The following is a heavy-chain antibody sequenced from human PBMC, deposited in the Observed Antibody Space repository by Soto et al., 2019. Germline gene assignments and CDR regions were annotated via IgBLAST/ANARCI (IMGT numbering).Heavy chain of an antibody. D-gene: IGHD3-22*01. CDR1: GYSFTSYW. J-gene: IGHJ4*02. Sequence: LGESLKISCKGSGYSFTSYWISWVRQMPGKGLEWMGRIDPSDSYTNYSPSFQGHVTISADKSISTAYLQWSSLKASDTAMYYCAGYKSNYYDSSGHQEDYWGQGTLVTVSS. V-gene: IGHV5-10-1*01. CDR3: AGYKSNYYDSSGHQEDY. CDR2: IDPSDSYT.